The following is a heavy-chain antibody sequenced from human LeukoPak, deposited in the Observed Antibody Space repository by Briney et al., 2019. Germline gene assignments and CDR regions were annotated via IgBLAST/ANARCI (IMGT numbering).Heavy chain of an antibody. V-gene: IGHV3-7*01. D-gene: IGHD3-16*01. CDR1: GFTFSSYW. Sequence: GGSLRLSCAASGFTFSSYWMSWVRQAPGKGLEWVGNIQPDGSEQYPVDSVKGRFTISRDNSRNSLFLQMSSLRVEDTAVYYCASQSFARFDPWGQGTLVTVSS. J-gene: IGHJ5*02. CDR3: ASQSFARFDP. CDR2: IQPDGSEQ.